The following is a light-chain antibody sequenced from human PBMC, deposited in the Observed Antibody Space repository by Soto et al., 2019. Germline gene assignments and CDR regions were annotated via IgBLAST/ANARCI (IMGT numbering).Light chain of an antibody. CDR2: STN. CDR1: SGSVSTSYY. Sequence: QTVVTQEPSLSVSPGGTVTLTCGLSSGSVSTSYYPSWYQQTPGQAPRTLIYSTNTRSSGVPDRFSGSILGNKAALTITGAQADDESDYYCVLYMGSGIWVFGEGTKLTVL. V-gene: IGLV8-61*01. CDR3: VLYMGSGIWV. J-gene: IGLJ3*02.